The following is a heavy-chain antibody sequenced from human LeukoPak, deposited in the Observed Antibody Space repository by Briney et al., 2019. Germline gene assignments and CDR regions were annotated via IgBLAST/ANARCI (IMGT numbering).Heavy chain of an antibody. J-gene: IGHJ4*02. D-gene: IGHD2-2*01. Sequence: GRSLRLSCAASGFTFSSYGMHWVRQAPGKGLEWVAVISYDGSNKYYADSVKGRFTISRDNSKNTLYLQMNSLRAEDTAVYYCAKARGGIVVVPAAVDYWGQGTLVTVSS. CDR3: AKARGGIVVVPAAVDY. V-gene: IGHV3-30*18. CDR1: GFTFSSYG. CDR2: ISYDGSNK.